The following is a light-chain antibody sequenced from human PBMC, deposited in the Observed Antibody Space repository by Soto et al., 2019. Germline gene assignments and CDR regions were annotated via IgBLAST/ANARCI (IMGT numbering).Light chain of an antibody. CDR2: AAS. J-gene: IGKJ2*01. Sequence: EIVLTQSPRTLSLSTGERVTLSCRASQSVSSTSLAWYQQKPGQAPRLLIYAASARATGIPPRFSGSGSGTDFTLTISRLEPEDFAVYYCQQCGSSLYTFGQGTKLEIK. CDR1: QSVSSTS. CDR3: QQCGSSLYT. V-gene: IGKV3-20*01.